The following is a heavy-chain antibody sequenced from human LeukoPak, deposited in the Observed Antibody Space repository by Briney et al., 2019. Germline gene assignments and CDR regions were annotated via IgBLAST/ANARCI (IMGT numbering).Heavy chain of an antibody. CDR2: ISAYNGDT. CDR1: GYTFTNYG. J-gene: IGHJ5*02. Sequence: ASVKVSCKASGYTFTNYGISWVRQAPGRGLEWMGWISAYNGDTNYAQNLRDRVTMTTDRPTNTAYMELRSLRSDDTAVYYCARGGVGPTVITPNWFDPWGQATLVTVSS. V-gene: IGHV1-18*01. CDR3: ARGGVGPTVITPNWFDP. D-gene: IGHD4-11*01.